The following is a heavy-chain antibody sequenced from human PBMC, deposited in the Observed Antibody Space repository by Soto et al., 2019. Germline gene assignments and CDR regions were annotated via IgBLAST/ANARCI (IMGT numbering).Heavy chain of an antibody. CDR2: IYWSDAK. D-gene: IGHD6-6*01. Sequence: QITVKGSGPTLVKPTETLTLTCSLSGISLSTSGVGLGWLRQTPGKALEWLALIYWSDAKHYSPSLKTRLTITKDTSKNQAVLTVTNMDPVDTATYYCARGLATLPVFAFDVWDQGTMVTVSS. CDR3: ARGLATLPVFAFDV. CDR1: GISLSTSGVG. J-gene: IGHJ3*01. V-gene: IGHV2-5*01.